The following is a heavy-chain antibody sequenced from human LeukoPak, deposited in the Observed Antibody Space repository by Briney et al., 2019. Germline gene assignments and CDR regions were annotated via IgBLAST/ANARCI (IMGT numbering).Heavy chain of an antibody. J-gene: IGHJ4*02. Sequence: GGSLRLSCAASGFTFDDYAMYWVRQAPGKSLEWVSLISGDGTSTYYADSVEGRFTITRDNSKNSLYLQVNSLTTEDTALYYCAKDMGPLGTIWLDYWGQGTLVTVSS. CDR3: AKDMGPLGTIWLDY. CDR1: GFTFDDYA. D-gene: IGHD3-3*01. V-gene: IGHV3-43*02. CDR2: ISGDGTST.